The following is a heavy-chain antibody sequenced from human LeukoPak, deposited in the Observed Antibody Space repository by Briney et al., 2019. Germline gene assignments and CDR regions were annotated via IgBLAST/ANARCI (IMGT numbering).Heavy chain of an antibody. CDR1: GFTFSTYA. CDR3: AREYGQYCSTTNCDSISVYYAMDV. CDR2: ISSAIST. V-gene: IGHV3-53*01. Sequence: GGSLRLSCAASGFTFSTYAMSWVRQAPGKGLEWVSVISSAISTYYADSVKGRFTISRDSSRNTLYLQMNSLRTEDTAVYYCAREYGQYCSTTNCDSISVYYAMDVWGQGTTVTVSS. J-gene: IGHJ6*02. D-gene: IGHD2-2*01.